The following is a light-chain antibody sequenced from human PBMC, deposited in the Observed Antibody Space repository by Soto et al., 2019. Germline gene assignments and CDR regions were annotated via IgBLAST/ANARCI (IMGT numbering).Light chain of an antibody. Sequence: DIVMTQSPLSLPVTPGEPASISCRSSQSLLHSNGYNYLDWYLQKPGQSPQLLIYLGSNRASGDXDXLSGSGSGTDFTLNISRVEAEDVGVYYCMQAIQPPRVFGRGTKVEIK. V-gene: IGKV2-28*01. CDR3: MQAIQPPRV. J-gene: IGKJ1*01. CDR2: LGS. CDR1: QSLLHSNGYNY.